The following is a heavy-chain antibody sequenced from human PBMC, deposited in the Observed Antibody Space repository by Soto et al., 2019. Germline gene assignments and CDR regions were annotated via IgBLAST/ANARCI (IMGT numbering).Heavy chain of an antibody. CDR3: ARRKSSSWFTPGSDSSGYGGIDA. CDR1: GYSFTSYW. D-gene: IGHD3-22*01. J-gene: IGHJ6*02. CDR2: IYPGDSDT. Sequence: PGESLKISCRGSGYSFTSYWIGWVRQMPGQGLEWMGIIYPGDSDTRYSPSFQGQVTISADKSISTAYLQWSSLKASDTAMYYCARRKSSSWFTPGSDSSGYGGIDAWGQGTTVPVYS. V-gene: IGHV5-51*01.